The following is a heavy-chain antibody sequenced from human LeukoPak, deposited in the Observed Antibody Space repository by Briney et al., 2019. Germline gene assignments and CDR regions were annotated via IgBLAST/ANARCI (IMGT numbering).Heavy chain of an antibody. Sequence: PSETLSLTCTVSGGSISSYYWSWIRQPPGKGLEWIGYIYYSGSTNYNPSLKSRVTISVDTSKNQFSLKLSSVTAADTAVYYWGGGDYDFWSGYYARGSYCMDVWGKGTTVTVSS. D-gene: IGHD3-3*01. CDR2: IYYSGST. CDR3: GGGDYDFWSGYYARGSYCMDV. V-gene: IGHV4-59*01. CDR1: GGSISSYY. J-gene: IGHJ6*03.